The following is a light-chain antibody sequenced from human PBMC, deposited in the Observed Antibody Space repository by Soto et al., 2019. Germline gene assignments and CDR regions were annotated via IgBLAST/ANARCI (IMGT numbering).Light chain of an antibody. CDR3: QQYGSSPPVT. J-gene: IGKJ5*01. CDR2: GAS. V-gene: IGKV3-20*01. Sequence: EIVLTQSPGTLSLSPGERATLSCGASQSVSSSYLAWYQQKPGQTPRLLIDGASGRATGIPDRFSGSGSGTDFTLTISRLEPEDFAVYYCQQYGSSPPVTFGQGTRLEIK. CDR1: QSVSSSY.